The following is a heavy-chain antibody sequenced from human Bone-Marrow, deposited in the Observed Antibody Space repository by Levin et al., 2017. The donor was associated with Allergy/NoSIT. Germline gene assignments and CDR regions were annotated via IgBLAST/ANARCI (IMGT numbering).Heavy chain of an antibody. V-gene: IGHV3-23*01. J-gene: IGHJ4*02. Sequence: ETLSLTCAASGFTFSSYAMSWVRQAPGKGLEWVSAISGSGGSTYYADSVKGRFTISRDNSKNTLYLQMNSLRAEDTAVYYCAKDLTYYYDSSGYSDDYWGQGTLVTVSS. CDR3: AKDLTYYYDSSGYSDDY. CDR1: GFTFSSYA. D-gene: IGHD3-22*01. CDR2: ISGSGGST.